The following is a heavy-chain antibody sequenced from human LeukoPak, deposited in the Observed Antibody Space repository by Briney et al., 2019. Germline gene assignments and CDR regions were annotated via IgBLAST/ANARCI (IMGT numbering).Heavy chain of an antibody. Sequence: PGGSLRLSCAASGFTFSSYGMHWVRQAPGKGLEWVAFIRYDGSNKYYADSVKGRFTISRDNSKNTLYLQLNSLRAEDTAVYYCAKALYFGELTSFDYWGQGTLVTVSS. CDR3: AKALYFGELTSFDY. J-gene: IGHJ4*02. CDR2: IRYDGSNK. V-gene: IGHV3-30*02. D-gene: IGHD3-10*01. CDR1: GFTFSSYG.